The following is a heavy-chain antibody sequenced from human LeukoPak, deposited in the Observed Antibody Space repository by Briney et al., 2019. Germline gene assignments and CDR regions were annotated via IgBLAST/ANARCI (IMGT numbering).Heavy chain of an antibody. D-gene: IGHD1-20*01. CDR2: INGYNGNT. Sequence: ASVKVSCKTSGYTFTSYGISWVRQAPGQGLEWMGWINGYNGNTKYAQRLQGRVTMTTDTSTSTAYMELRSLRSDDTAVYYCARDGITSRFYRRDYYMYVWGKGTTVTVS. CDR1: GYTFTSYG. CDR3: ARDGITSRFYRRDYYMYV. J-gene: IGHJ6*03. V-gene: IGHV1-18*01.